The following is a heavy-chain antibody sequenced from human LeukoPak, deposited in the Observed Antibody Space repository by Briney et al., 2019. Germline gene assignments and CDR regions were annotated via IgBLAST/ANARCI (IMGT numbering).Heavy chain of an antibody. Sequence: GGSLRLSCSASGFTFSSYAMHWVRQAPGKGLEYVSAISSNGGSTYYADSVKGRFTISRDNSKNTLYLQMSSLRAEDTAVYYCVKDLRKSILVVWFGAQRRYGMDVWGKGTTVTVSS. CDR3: VKDLRKSILVVWFGAQRRYGMDV. V-gene: IGHV3-64D*06. D-gene: IGHD3-10*01. J-gene: IGHJ6*04. CDR2: ISSNGGST. CDR1: GFTFSSYA.